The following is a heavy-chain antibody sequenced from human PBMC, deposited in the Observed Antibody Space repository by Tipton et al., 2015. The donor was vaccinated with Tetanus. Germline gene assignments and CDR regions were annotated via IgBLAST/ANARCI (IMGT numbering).Heavy chain of an antibody. CDR2: IYYTGNT. V-gene: IGHV4-31*03. CDR3: ARRLIQNWFAP. CDR1: GGSIRSGGYY. J-gene: IGHJ5*02. D-gene: IGHD2-8*01. Sequence: TLSLTCTVSGGSIRSGGYYWTWIRQHPERGLEWIGYIYYTGNTYYNPSLKSRVTISVDTSKNQFSLKLTSLTAADTAVYYCARRLIQNWFAPWVQGTLVTVSS.